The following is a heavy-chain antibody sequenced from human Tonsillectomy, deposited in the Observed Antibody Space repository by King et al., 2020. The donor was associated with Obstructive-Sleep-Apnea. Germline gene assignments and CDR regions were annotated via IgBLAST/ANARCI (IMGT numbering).Heavy chain of an antibody. J-gene: IGHJ4*02. CDR3: ARVVGIAVAGNFDH. CDR2: IYYSGAT. D-gene: IGHD6-19*01. CDR1: GGSISSSSYY. V-gene: IGHV4-39*07. Sequence: QLPLQESGPGLVKPSETLSLTCTVSGGSISSSSYYWGWIRQPPGKGLEWIGTIYYSGATYYNPSLKSRVTISVDTSKNQFSLKLSSVTAADTAIYYCARVVGIAVAGNFDHWGQGTLVTVSS.